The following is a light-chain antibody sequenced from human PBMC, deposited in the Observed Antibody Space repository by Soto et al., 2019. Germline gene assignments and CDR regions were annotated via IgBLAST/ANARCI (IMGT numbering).Light chain of an antibody. Sequence: QSVLTQPASVSGSPGQSITISCTGTSSDVGSYNLVSWYQQHPGKAPKLMIYEVSKRPSGVSNRFSGSKSGNTASLTISGLQAEDEADYYCCSYAGSSTPYAFGTGTKLTLL. CDR3: CSYAGSSTPYA. V-gene: IGLV2-23*02. CDR2: EVS. CDR1: SSDVGSYNL. J-gene: IGLJ1*01.